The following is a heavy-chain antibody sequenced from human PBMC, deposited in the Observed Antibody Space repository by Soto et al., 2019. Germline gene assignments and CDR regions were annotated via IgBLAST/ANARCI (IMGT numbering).Heavy chain of an antibody. CDR3: AKPEKGVPAAMLLYFQH. Sequence: SGGSLRLSCAASGFTFSSYAMSWVRQAPGKGLEWVSAISGSGGSTYYADSVKGRFTISRDNSKNTLYLQMNSLRAEDTAVYYCAKPEKGVPAAMLLYFQHWGQGTLVTVAS. CDR2: ISGSGGST. D-gene: IGHD2-2*01. V-gene: IGHV3-23*01. CDR1: GFTFSSYA. J-gene: IGHJ1*01.